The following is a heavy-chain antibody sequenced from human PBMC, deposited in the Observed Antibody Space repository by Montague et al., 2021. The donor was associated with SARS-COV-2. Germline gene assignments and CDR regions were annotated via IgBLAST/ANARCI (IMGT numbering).Heavy chain of an antibody. Sequence: SLRLSCAASGFTFDDYAMHWVRQAPGKGLEWVSGISWNSGSIGYADSVKGRFTISRDNAKNSLYLQMNSLRAEDTALYYCAKDIDGHSSTFDYWGQGTLVPVSS. V-gene: IGHV3-9*01. CDR1: GFTFDDYA. J-gene: IGHJ4*02. CDR2: ISWNSGSI. D-gene: IGHD6-13*01. CDR3: AKDIDGHSSTFDY.